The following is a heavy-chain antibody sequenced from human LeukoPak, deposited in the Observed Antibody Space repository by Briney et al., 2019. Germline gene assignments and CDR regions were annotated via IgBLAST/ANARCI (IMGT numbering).Heavy chain of an antibody. CDR1: GFTFSSYG. D-gene: IGHD3-10*01. CDR3: AKDRLWFGELLYYFDY. V-gene: IGHV3-30*18. Sequence: GRSLRLSCAASGFTFSSYGMHWVRQAPGKGLEWVAVISHDGGNKYYADSVKGRFTVSRDNSKNTLYLQMNSPRAEDTAVYYCAKDRLWFGELLYYFDYWGQGTLVTVSS. CDR2: ISHDGGNK. J-gene: IGHJ4*02.